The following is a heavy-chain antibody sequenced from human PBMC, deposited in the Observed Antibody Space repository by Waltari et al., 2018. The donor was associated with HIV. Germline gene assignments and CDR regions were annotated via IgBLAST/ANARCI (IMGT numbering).Heavy chain of an antibody. J-gene: IGHJ4*02. Sequence: QVQLQQWGAGLLKPSETLSLTCAVYGGSFSGYYWSWIRQPPGKGLEWIGEINHSGSTNDNPSLKSRVTISVDTSKNQCSLKLVSMTAADTDVYYCARTYCYGSVSSGYWGQATLVTVSS. V-gene: IGHV4-34*01. CDR1: GGSFSGYY. CDR3: ARTYCYGSVSSGY. D-gene: IGHD3-10*01. CDR2: INHSGST.